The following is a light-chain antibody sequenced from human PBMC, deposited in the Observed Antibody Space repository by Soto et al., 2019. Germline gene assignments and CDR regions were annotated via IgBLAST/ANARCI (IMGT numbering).Light chain of an antibody. J-gene: IGLJ2*01. CDR1: SSDVGAYNY. CDR2: DVT. V-gene: IGLV2-14*01. CDR3: CSYTTIKTVI. Sequence: QSALAQPASVSGSPGQSITISCTGTSSDVGAYNYVSWYHQHHPGKAPELIIYDVTDRPSGVSTRFSGSKSGNTASLTISGLQAEDEGDYYCCSYTTIKTVIFGGGTKVTVL.